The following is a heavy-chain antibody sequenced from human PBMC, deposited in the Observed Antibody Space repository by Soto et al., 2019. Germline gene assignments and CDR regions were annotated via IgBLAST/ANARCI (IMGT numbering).Heavy chain of an antibody. V-gene: IGHV3-30*18. CDR3: AKERRSSGWLGDFDY. CDR1: GFTFSSYG. J-gene: IGHJ4*02. Sequence: QVQLVESGGGVVQPGRSLRLSCAASGFTFSSYGMHWVRQAPGKGLEWVAVISYDGSNKYYADSVKGRFTISRDNSKNTLYLQMNSLRAEDTAVYYCAKERRSSGWLGDFDYWGQGTLVTVSS. D-gene: IGHD6-19*01. CDR2: ISYDGSNK.